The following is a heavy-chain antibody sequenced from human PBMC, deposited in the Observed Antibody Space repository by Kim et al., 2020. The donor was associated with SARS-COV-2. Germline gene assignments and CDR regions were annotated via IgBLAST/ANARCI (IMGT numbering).Heavy chain of an antibody. J-gene: IGHJ4*02. Sequence: GGSLRLSCAASGFTFSSYGMHWVRQAPGKGLEWVAVIWYDGSNKYYADSVKGRFTISRDNSKNTLYLQMNSLRAEDTAVYYCAKAHSSGWHQLRTSWYYFDYWGQGTLVTVSS. CDR2: IWYDGSNK. CDR3: AKAHSSGWHQLRTSWYYFDY. D-gene: IGHD6-19*01. V-gene: IGHV3-33*06. CDR1: GFTFSSYG.